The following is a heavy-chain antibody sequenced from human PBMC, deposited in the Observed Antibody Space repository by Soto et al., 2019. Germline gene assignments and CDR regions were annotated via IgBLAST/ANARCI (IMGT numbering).Heavy chain of an antibody. CDR1: GGSISSYY. CDR3: ASRYGSCFYY. CDR2: IYYSGST. J-gene: IGHJ4*02. D-gene: IGHD5-18*01. Sequence: QVQLQESGPGLVKPSETLSLTCTVSGGSISSYYWSWIRQPPGKGLEWIGYIYYSGSTNYNPSLKSRVTISVDTSKNQFSLKLSSVTAADTAVYYCASRYGSCFYYWGQGTLVTVSS. V-gene: IGHV4-59*08.